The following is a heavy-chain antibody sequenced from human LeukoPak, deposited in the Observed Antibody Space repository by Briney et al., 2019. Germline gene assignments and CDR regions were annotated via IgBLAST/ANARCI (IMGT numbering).Heavy chain of an antibody. CDR3: ALYSGYEGYGMDV. V-gene: IGHV3-48*01. CDR1: GFTFSSYS. D-gene: IGHD5-12*01. Sequence: PGGSLRLSCAASGFTFSSYSMNWVRQAPGKGLEWVSYISSSSSTIYYADSVKGRFTISRDNAKNSLYLQMNSLRAEDTAVYYCALYSGYEGYGMDVWGQGTTVTVSS. J-gene: IGHJ6*02. CDR2: ISSSSSTI.